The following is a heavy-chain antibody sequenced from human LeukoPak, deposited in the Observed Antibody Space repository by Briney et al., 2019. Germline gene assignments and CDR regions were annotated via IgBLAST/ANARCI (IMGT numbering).Heavy chain of an antibody. V-gene: IGHV3-48*02. D-gene: IGHD4-17*01. CDR1: GYTFRSYS. CDR3: ARRAYGDDSFDY. CDR2: ITSGSSPI. J-gene: IGHJ4*02. Sequence: GGSLRLSCAASGYTFRSYSMNWVRQAPGKGLEWVSYITSGSSPIYYADSVKGRFTISRDNAKNSLYLQMNSLRDEDTAVYYCARRAYGDDSFDYWGQGTLVTVSS.